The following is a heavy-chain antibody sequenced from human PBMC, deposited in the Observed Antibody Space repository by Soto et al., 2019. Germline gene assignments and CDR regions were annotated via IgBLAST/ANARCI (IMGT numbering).Heavy chain of an antibody. D-gene: IGHD3-22*01. CDR2: IIPIFGTA. J-gene: IGHJ6*02. V-gene: IGHV1-69*13. Sequence: SVKVSCKASGGTFSSYAISWVRQAPGQGLEWMGGIIPIFGTANYAQKFQGRVTITADESTSTAYMELSSLRSEDTAAYYCARDQLPYYYYDSSGYKYGMDVWGQGTTVTVSS. CDR3: ARDQLPYYYYDSSGYKYGMDV. CDR1: GGTFSSYA.